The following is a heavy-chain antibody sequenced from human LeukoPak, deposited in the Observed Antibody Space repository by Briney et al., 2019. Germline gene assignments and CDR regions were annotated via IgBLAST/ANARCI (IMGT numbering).Heavy chain of an antibody. CDR2: MNPNRANT. CDR3: ARPGGSYGDYEEGWFDP. J-gene: IGHJ5*02. Sequence: GASVKVSCKASGYTFTSYDINWVRQAAGQGLECMCLMNPNRANTGYAQKFQGRVTMTRNTSISTAYMELSSLRSEDTAVYYCARPGGSYGDYEEGWFDPWGQGTLVTVSS. V-gene: IGHV1-8*01. D-gene: IGHD4-17*01. CDR1: GYTFTSYD.